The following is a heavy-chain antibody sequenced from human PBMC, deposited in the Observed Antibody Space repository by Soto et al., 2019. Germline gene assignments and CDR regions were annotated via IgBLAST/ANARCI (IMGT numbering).Heavy chain of an antibody. CDR2: IIPILGIA. CDR1: GGTFSSYT. V-gene: IGHV1-69*08. Sequence: QVQLVQSGAEVKKPGSSVKVSCKASGGTFSSYTISWVRQAPGPGLEWMGRIIPILGIANYAQTVQGRVTITADKSTSTAYMELSSLRSEDTAVYYCARDGYEAYYYGMDVWGQGTTVTVSS. CDR3: ARDGYEAYYYGMDV. J-gene: IGHJ6*02. D-gene: IGHD3-3*01.